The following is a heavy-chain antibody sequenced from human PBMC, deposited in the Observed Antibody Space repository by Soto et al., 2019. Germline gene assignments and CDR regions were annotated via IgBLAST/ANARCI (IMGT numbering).Heavy chain of an antibody. CDR2: IWYDGTKK. Sequence: QVQLEESGGGVVQPGRSLRLSCEASGFTFNTYSMHWVRQPPGKGLEWLAAIWYDGTKKYYADSVKGRFIISRDNSQKALYLEMNSLRAEDTAVYYCARAGGTTVTGIWHFDSWGQGTLVTVYS. J-gene: IGHJ4*02. CDR3: ARAGGTTVTGIWHFDS. V-gene: IGHV3-33*01. CDR1: GFTFNTYS. D-gene: IGHD4-17*01.